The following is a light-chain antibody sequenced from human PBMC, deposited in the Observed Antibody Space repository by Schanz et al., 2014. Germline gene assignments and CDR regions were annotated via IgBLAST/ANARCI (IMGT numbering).Light chain of an antibody. V-gene: IGLV1-40*01. CDR1: SSNIGAGYD. CDR3: QSYDSSLSGSV. J-gene: IGLJ3*02. Sequence: QSVLTQPPSVSGAPGQRVTISCTGSSSNIGAGYDVHWYQQLPGAAPKLLIYGNYRRPSGVPDRFSGSRSGTSASLAITGLQAEDESDYYCQSYDSSLSGSVFGGGTKVTVL. CDR2: GNY.